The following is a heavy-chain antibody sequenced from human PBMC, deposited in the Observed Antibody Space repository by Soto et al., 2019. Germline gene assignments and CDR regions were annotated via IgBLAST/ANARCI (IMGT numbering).Heavy chain of an antibody. D-gene: IGHD4-17*01. J-gene: IGHJ6*02. Sequence: EVQLVESGGGLVQPGRSLRLSCAASGFTFDDYAMHWVRQAPGKGLEWVSGISWNSGSIGYVDSVKGRFTISRDNAKNSLYLQMNSLRAEDTALYYCAKADYRAYYYGMDVWGQGTTVTVSS. CDR1: GFTFDDYA. V-gene: IGHV3-9*01. CDR2: ISWNSGSI. CDR3: AKADYRAYYYGMDV.